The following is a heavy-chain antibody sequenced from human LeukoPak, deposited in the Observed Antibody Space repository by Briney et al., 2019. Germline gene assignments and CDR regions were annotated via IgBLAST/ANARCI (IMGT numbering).Heavy chain of an antibody. CDR3: ARDHWNYHAFAY. V-gene: IGHV3-53*01. CDR1: GFLVSDNY. D-gene: IGHD1-7*01. CDR2: LYTGGST. J-gene: IGHJ4*02. Sequence: PGGSLRLSCAASGFLVSDNYMHWLRQAPGKGLEWVSVLYTGGSTYYADSGKGRFTISRDNSKNTLYLQMNSLRVEDTAVYYCARDHWNYHAFAYWGQGTLVTVSS.